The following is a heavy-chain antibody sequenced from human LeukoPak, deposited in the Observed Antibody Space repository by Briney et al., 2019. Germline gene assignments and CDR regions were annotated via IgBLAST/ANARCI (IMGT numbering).Heavy chain of an antibody. Sequence: SQTLSLTCAVSGGSISSGGYSWSWIRQHPGKGLEWIGYIYYSGSTYYNPSLKSRVTISVDTSKNQFSLKLSSVTAADTAVYYCASAVVPAAKDYYGMDVWGKGTTVTVSS. CDR2: IYYSGST. J-gene: IGHJ6*04. D-gene: IGHD2-2*01. V-gene: IGHV4-31*11. CDR1: GGSISSGGYS. CDR3: ASAVVPAAKDYYGMDV.